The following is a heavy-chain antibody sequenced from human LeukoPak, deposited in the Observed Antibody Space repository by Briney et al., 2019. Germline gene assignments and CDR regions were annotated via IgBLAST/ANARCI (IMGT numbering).Heavy chain of an antibody. Sequence: ASVKVSCKASGYTFTSYGISWVRQAPGQGLEWMGWISAYNGNTNYAQKLQGRVTMTTDTSTSTAYMELRSLRSDDTAVYYCARDLSEGARYFDWLLYGFDYWGQGTLVTVSS. J-gene: IGHJ4*02. V-gene: IGHV1-18*01. D-gene: IGHD3-9*01. CDR2: ISAYNGNT. CDR1: GYTFTSYG. CDR3: ARDLSEGARYFDWLLYGFDY.